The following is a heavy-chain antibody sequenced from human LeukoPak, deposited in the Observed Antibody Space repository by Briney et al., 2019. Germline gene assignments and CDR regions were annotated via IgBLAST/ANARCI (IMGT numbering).Heavy chain of an antibody. Sequence: QPGGSLRLACAASGFTFSSYWMHWVRQAPGKGLVWVSRINSDGSSTSYADSVKGRFTISRDNAKNTLYLQMNSLRAEDTAVYYCARDIVLMGWFDPWGQGTLVTVSS. CDR1: GFTFSSYW. D-gene: IGHD2-8*01. J-gene: IGHJ5*02. CDR3: ARDIVLMGWFDP. V-gene: IGHV3-74*01. CDR2: INSDGSST.